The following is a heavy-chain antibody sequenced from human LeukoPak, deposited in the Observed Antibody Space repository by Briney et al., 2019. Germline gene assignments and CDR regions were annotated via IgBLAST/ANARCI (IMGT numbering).Heavy chain of an antibody. Sequence: SETLSLTCAVYGGSFSGYYWSWIRQPPGKGLEWIGEINHSGSTNYNPSLKSRVTISVDTSKNQFSLKLSSVTAADTAVYYCASLKLELDAFDIWGQGTMVTVSS. CDR2: INHSGST. V-gene: IGHV4-34*01. J-gene: IGHJ3*02. D-gene: IGHD1-7*01. CDR3: ASLKLELDAFDI. CDR1: GGSFSGYY.